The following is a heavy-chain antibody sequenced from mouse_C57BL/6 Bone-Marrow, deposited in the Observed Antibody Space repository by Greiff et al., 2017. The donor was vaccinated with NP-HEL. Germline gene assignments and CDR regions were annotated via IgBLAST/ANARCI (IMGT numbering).Heavy chain of an antibody. J-gene: IGHJ2*01. CDR3: ASSRYYGSSSDPLFHY. CDR1: GYTFTSYW. V-gene: IGHV1-53*01. D-gene: IGHD1-1*01. CDR2: INPSNGGT. Sequence: QVQLQQPGTELVKPGASVKLSCKASGYTFTSYWMHWVKQRPGQGLEWIGNINPSNGGTNYNEKFKSKATLTVEKSSSTAYMQLSSLTSQDSAVYYCASSRYYGSSSDPLFHYWGQGTPLTVSS.